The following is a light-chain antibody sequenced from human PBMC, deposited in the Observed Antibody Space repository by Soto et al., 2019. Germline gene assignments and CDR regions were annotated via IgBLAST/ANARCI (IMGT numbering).Light chain of an antibody. CDR3: QQRGNSLS. J-gene: IGKJ4*01. Sequence: EIVLTQSPATLSLSPGERATLSCRASQSVGSYLAWYQQKPGQATRLLIYDASNRAAGIPARFSGSGSGTDFTLTISSLAHEDLAVYYCQQRGNSLSFGGGTKVEIK. V-gene: IGKV3-11*01. CDR2: DAS. CDR1: QSVGSY.